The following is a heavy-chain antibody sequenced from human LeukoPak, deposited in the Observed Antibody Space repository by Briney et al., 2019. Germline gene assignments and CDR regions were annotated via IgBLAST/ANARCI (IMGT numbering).Heavy chain of an antibody. V-gene: IGHV4-31*03. CDR1: GGSISSGGYY. CDR3: ARETDFDFWSGYRAIDY. D-gene: IGHD3-3*01. J-gene: IGHJ4*02. Sequence: SQTLSLTCTVSGGSISSGGYYWSWIRQHPGKGLEWIGYIYYSGSTYYNPSLKSRVTISVDTSKNQFSPKLSSVTAADTAVYYCARETDFDFWSGYRAIDYWGQGTLVTVSS. CDR2: IYYSGST.